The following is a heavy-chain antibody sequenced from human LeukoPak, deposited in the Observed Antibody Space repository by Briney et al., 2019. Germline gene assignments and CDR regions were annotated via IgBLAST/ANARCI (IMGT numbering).Heavy chain of an antibody. D-gene: IGHD2-2*01. Sequence: ASVKVSCKASGGTFSSYAISWVRQAPGQGLEWMGGIIPIFGTANYAQKFQGRVTITADESTSTAYMELSSLRSEDTAVYYCARGPHPIVVVPAAISYYYYYGMDVWGQGTTVTVFS. V-gene: IGHV1-69*13. J-gene: IGHJ6*02. CDR3: ARGPHPIVVVPAAISYYYYYGMDV. CDR2: IIPIFGTA. CDR1: GGTFSSYA.